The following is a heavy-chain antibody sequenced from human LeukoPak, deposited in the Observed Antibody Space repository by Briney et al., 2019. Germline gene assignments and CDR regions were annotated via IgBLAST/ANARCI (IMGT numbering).Heavy chain of an antibody. D-gene: IGHD6-6*01. J-gene: IGHJ4*02. Sequence: ASVNVSPMASGYTYTSYGMHWVRQAPGQGLEWMGWISAYNGNTNYAQKLQGRVTMTTDTSTSTAYMELRSLRSDDTAVYYCARGGVYSSSRTDYLGEGTTVTVSS. CDR2: ISAYNGNT. V-gene: IGHV1-18*01. CDR3: ARGGVYSSSRTDY. CDR1: GYTYTSYG.